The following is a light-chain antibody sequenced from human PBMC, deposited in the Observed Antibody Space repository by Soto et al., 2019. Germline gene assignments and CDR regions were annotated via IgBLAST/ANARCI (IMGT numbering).Light chain of an antibody. V-gene: IGKV1-39*01. Sequence: DIQMTQSPSSLSASLGDRVTITCRASQSISRYLNWYQKKPGRAPNLLIYGASRLQSGVPSRFSGSGSGTEFTLIISSLQPEDFATYYCQQSYDTPALTFGGGTKVDIK. CDR3: QQSYDTPALT. J-gene: IGKJ4*01. CDR2: GAS. CDR1: QSISRY.